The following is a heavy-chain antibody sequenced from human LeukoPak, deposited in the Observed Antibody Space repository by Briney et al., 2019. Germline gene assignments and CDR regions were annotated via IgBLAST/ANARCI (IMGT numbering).Heavy chain of an antibody. Sequence: ASVKVSCKASGYTFTGYYMHWVRQAPGQGLEWMGWINPNSGGTNYAQKFQGRVTMTRDTSISTAYMELSRLRSDDTAVYYCARALRGTMIVVAPKSPNWFDPWGQGTLVTVSS. CDR1: GYTFTGYY. V-gene: IGHV1-2*02. CDR2: INPNSGGT. CDR3: ARALRGTMIVVAPKSPNWFDP. J-gene: IGHJ5*02. D-gene: IGHD3-22*01.